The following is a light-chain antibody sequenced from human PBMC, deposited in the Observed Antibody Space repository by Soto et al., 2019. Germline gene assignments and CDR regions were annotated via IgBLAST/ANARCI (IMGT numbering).Light chain of an antibody. CDR1: SSDVGGYNY. V-gene: IGLV2-14*01. Sequence: QPVSVSGSPGQSITISCTGTSSDVGGYNYVSWYQQHPGKAPKLMIYDVSNRPSGVSNRFSGSKSGNTASLTISGLQAEDEADYYCSSYTSSSTLFGTGTKLTVL. J-gene: IGLJ1*01. CDR3: SSYTSSSTL. CDR2: DVS.